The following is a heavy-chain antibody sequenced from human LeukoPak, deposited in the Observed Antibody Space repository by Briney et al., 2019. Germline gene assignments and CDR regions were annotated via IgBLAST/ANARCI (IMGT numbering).Heavy chain of an antibody. CDR1: GDSVSSNSAA. D-gene: IGHD2-2*02. J-gene: IGHJ6*02. V-gene: IGHV6-1*01. CDR2: IYYRSKWYN. Sequence: SQTLSLTCAISGDSVSSNSAAWNWIRQSPSRGLEWLGRIYYRSKWYNDYAVSVKSRITINPDTSKNQFSLQLNSVTPEDTAVYYCAREDIVVVPAAIGGYYYYYGMDVWGQGATVTVSS. CDR3: AREDIVVVPAAIGGYYYYYGMDV.